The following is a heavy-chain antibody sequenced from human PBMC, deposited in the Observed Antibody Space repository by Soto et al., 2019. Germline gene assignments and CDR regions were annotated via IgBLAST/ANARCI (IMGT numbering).Heavy chain of an antibody. D-gene: IGHD3-22*01. CDR2: IYYSGST. CDR1: GGSISSYY. Sequence: SETLSLTCTVSGGSISSYYWSWIRQPPGKGLEWIGYIYYSGSTNYNPSLKSRVTISVDTSKNQFSLKLSSVTAADTAVYYCARAYYYDSSGSKSHAFDIWGQGTMVTVSS. J-gene: IGHJ3*02. CDR3: ARAYYYDSSGSKSHAFDI. V-gene: IGHV4-59*01.